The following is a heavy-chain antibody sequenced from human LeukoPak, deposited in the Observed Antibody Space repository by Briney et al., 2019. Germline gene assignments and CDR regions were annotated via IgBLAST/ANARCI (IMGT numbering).Heavy chain of an antibody. CDR2: MYYSGSSGNT. D-gene: IGHD2-15*01. Sequence: PSETLSLTCTVSGGSISSTTYYWGWIRQPPGKGLEWIATMYYSGSSGNTYYNPSLKSRVAISVDTSRNQVSLKLSPVTAADTSVYYCARGSGSCADSWGQGTLVTVSS. V-gene: IGHV4-39*01. CDR3: ARGSGSCADS. J-gene: IGHJ4*02. CDR1: GGSISSTTYY.